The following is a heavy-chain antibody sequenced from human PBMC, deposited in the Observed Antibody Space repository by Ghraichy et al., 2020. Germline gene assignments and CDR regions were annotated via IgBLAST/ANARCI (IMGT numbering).Heavy chain of an antibody. CDR3: AKDRALGGGSCFDY. CDR1: GFTFSSYA. D-gene: IGHD2-15*01. Sequence: GESLNISCAASGFTFSSYAMSWVRQAPGKGLEWVSAISGSGANTYYAVSVNGRFTISRDNSKNTLYLQTNSLRAEDTAVYYCAKDRALGGGSCFDYWGQGALVTVSS. CDR2: ISGSGANT. V-gene: IGHV3-23*01. J-gene: IGHJ4*02.